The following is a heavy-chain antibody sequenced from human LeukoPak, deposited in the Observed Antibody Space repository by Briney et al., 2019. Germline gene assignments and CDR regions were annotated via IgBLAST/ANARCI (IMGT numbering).Heavy chain of an antibody. Sequence: GASVKVSCKASGGTFSSYAISWVRKAPGQGLEWMGRIIPILGIANYAQKCQGRVTITADKSTSTAYMELSSLRSEDTAVYYCARGSPAPAYSSGWFDYWGQGTLVTVSS. D-gene: IGHD6-19*01. J-gene: IGHJ4*02. V-gene: IGHV1-69*04. CDR3: ARGSPAPAYSSGWFDY. CDR1: GGTFSSYA. CDR2: IIPILGIA.